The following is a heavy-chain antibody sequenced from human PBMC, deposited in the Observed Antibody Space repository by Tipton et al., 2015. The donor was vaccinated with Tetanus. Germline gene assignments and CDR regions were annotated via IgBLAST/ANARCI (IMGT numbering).Heavy chain of an antibody. CDR3: AGLYYYDSASYPLY. V-gene: IGHV4-34*01. CDR2: INHSGGT. J-gene: IGHJ4*02. D-gene: IGHD3-10*01. CDR1: VGSFSGYY. Sequence: TLSLTCAVYVGSFSGYYWSWIRQPPGKGLEWIGEINHSGGTNYNPSLKSRVTMSVDTTKNQFSLRLRSVTAADTAVFYCAGLYYYDSASYPLYWGQGTLVTVSS.